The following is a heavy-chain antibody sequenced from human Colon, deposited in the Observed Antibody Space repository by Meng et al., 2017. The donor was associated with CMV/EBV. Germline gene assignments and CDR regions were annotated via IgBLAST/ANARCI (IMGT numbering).Heavy chain of an antibody. CDR3: ARGGVGYCDSTRCTYYNNGMDV. D-gene: IGHD2-2*01. J-gene: IGHJ6*02. Sequence: ASVKVSCKASGYTFTTYDLNWVRQAPGQGLEWMGWVNPNSGHTPYAQKFQDRVTMTRNTSISTAYMDLSSLRSDDTAVYYCARGGVGYCDSTRCTYYNNGMDVWGQGTTVTVSS. CDR1: GYTFTTYD. CDR2: VNPNSGHT. V-gene: IGHV1-8*01.